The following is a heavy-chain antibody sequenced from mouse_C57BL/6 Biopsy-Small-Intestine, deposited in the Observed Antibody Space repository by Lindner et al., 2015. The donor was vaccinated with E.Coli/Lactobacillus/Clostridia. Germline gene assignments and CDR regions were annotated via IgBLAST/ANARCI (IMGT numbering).Heavy chain of an antibody. CDR3: ARGERGDSDY. J-gene: IGHJ2*01. V-gene: IGHV1-80*01. CDR2: IYPGDGDT. Sequence: VQLQESGAELVKSGASMKISCKASGYAFSNYWMNWVKQRPGKGLEWIGQIYPGDGDTNYNGKFKGKATLTADISSSTAYMQLSSLTSEDSAVYFCARGERGDSDYWGQGTTLTVSS. CDR1: GYAFSNYW.